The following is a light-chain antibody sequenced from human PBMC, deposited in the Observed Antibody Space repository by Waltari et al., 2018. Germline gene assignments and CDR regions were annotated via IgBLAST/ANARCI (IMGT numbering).Light chain of an antibody. J-gene: IGLJ1*01. CDR1: TSDVGGYHY. CDR3: CSYSGSYTYV. V-gene: IGLV2-11*01. Sequence: QSALTQPRSVSGSPGQSVTISCTGTTSDVGGYHYVSWFQQHPGKPPKLIIYDVRELPPGVPYRCSGSKSDNTASLTISGLQAEDEADYYCCSYSGSYTYVFGSGTKVTVL. CDR2: DVR.